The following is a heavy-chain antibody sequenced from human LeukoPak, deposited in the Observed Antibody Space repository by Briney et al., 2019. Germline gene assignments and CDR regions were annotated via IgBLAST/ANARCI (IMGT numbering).Heavy chain of an antibody. V-gene: IGHV1-3*03. D-gene: IGHD3-22*01. CDR3: ARDRALDSSGYDY. Sequence: ASVKVSCKASGYTFTSYAMHWVRQAPGQRLEWMGWINAGNGNTKYSQEFQGRVTITRDTSASTAYMELSSLRSEDMAVYYCARDRALDSSGYDYWGQGTLVIVSS. J-gene: IGHJ4*02. CDR2: INAGNGNT. CDR1: GYTFTSYA.